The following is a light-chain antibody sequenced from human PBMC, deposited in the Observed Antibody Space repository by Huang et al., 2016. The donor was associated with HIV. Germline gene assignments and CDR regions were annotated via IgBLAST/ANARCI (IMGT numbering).Light chain of an antibody. V-gene: IGKV2-30*02. Sequence: DLVMTQSPLSLPVTLGQPASISCSSSQSLVHSDGNTYLNWFQQRPGQSPRRIIYKVSNRDSGVPDRFSGSGSGTDFTLKISRVEAEDVGVYYCMQGTHWPPYTFGQGTKLEIK. CDR1: QSLVHSDGNTY. CDR2: KVS. CDR3: MQGTHWPPYT. J-gene: IGKJ2*01.